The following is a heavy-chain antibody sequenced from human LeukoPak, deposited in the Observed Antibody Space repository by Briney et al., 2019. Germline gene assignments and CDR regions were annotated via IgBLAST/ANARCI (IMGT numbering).Heavy chain of an antibody. D-gene: IGHD3-10*01. CDR1: GGSISSYY. V-gene: IGHV4-4*07. CDR2: IYTSGST. J-gene: IGHJ6*04. Sequence: PSETLSLTCTVSGGSISSYYWSWIRQPAGKGLEWIGRIYTSGSTNYNPSLKSRVTMSVDPSKNQFSLKLSSVTAADTAVYYCARDGSVRGRSGIDVWGKGTTVTLSS. CDR3: ARDGSVRGRSGIDV.